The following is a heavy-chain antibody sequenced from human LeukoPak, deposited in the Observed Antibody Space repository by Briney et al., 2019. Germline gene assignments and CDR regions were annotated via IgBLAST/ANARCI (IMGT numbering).Heavy chain of an antibody. CDR1: GGSILTYY. J-gene: IGHJ4*02. V-gene: IGHV4-59*01. D-gene: IGHD3-22*01. Sequence: PSETLSLTCTVSGGSILTYYWSWIRQPPGKGLEWIGHIYYSGSTNYNPSLKSRVTISEDTSKNRFSLRLSSVTAADTAVYYCAREPSGGYFFVDWGQGTLVTVSS. CDR2: IYYSGST. CDR3: AREPSGGYFFVD.